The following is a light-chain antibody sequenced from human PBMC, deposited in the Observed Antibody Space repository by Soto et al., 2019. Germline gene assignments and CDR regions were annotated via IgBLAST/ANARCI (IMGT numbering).Light chain of an antibody. CDR2: DAY. V-gene: IGKV3-11*01. J-gene: IGKJ5*01. CDR1: QSVSSN. CDR3: QQRHMWPIT. Sequence: EIVMTQSPATLSVSPGERATLSCRASQSVSSNLVWYQQKPGQAPRLLIYDAYNRATGIPPRFSGSGSGTDFTLTISSLEPEDSAVYYCQQRHMWPITFGQGTRLEIK.